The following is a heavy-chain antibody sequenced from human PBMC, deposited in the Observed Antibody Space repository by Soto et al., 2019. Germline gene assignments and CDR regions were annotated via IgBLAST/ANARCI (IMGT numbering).Heavy chain of an antibody. J-gene: IGHJ6*02. CDR1: GGSISSYY. CDR2: IYYSGST. Sequence: QVQLQESGPGLVKPSETLSLTCTVSGGSISSYYWSWIRQPPGKGLEWIGYIYYSGSTNYNPSLKSRVTIQVDTSKNHFSLKLSSVTAAATAVYYCAREKEIYNYSGMDVWGQGPTVTVSS. CDR3: AREKEIYNYSGMDV. V-gene: IGHV4-59*01.